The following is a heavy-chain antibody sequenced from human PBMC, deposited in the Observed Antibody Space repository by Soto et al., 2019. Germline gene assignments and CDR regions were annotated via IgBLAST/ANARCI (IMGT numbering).Heavy chain of an antibody. J-gene: IGHJ4*02. CDR1: GGTFSSYS. CDR2: IIPIFGTA. Sequence: QVQLVQSGAEVKKPGSSVKVSCKASGGTFSSYSINWVRQAPGQGLEWMGEIIPIFGTANYAHKFQGRVTITADESTSTAYMEPSILRSDDTGVYYCARDGGSYSGVIDYWGQGTLVTFSS. D-gene: IGHD1-26*01. CDR3: ARDGGSYSGVIDY. V-gene: IGHV1-69*01.